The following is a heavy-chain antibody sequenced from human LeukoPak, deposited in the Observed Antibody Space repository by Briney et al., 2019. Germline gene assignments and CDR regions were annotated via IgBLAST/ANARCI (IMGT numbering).Heavy chain of an antibody. CDR3: ARDSRVSSWYRHLPGDLIDY. CDR2: IWYDGSNK. J-gene: IGHJ4*02. V-gene: IGHV3-33*01. Sequence: PGGSLRLSCAASGFTFSSYGMHWVRQAPGKGLEWVAAIWYDGSNKYYADSVKGRFTISRDNSKNTLYLQMNSLRAEDTAVYYCARDSRVSSWYRHLPGDLIDYWGQGTLVTVSS. D-gene: IGHD6-13*01. CDR1: GFTFSSYG.